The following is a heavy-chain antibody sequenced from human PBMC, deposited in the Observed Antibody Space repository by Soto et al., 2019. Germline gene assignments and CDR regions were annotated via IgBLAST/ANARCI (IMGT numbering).Heavy chain of an antibody. CDR2: IYYSGST. V-gene: IGHV4-59*01. D-gene: IGHD3-16*02. CDR1: GGSISSYY. Sequence: SETLSLTCTVSGGSISSYYWSWIRQPPGKGLEWIGYIYYSGSTNHNPSLKSRVTISVDTSKNQFSLKLSSVTAADTAVYYCARGGLTYYDYIWGSYRYKGWFDPWGQGTLVTVSS. CDR3: ARGGLTYYDYIWGSYRYKGWFDP. J-gene: IGHJ5*02.